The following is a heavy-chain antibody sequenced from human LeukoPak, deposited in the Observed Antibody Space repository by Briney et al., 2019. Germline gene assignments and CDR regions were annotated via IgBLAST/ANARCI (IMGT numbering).Heavy chain of an antibody. Sequence: ASVRVSCTASGYTFTGYYMHWVRQAPGQGLEWMGWINPNSGGTNYAQKFQGRVTMTRDTSISTAYMELSRLRSDDTAVYYCARVAPYSSGWYAETWGQGTLVTVSS. V-gene: IGHV1-2*02. CDR3: ARVAPYSSGWYAET. CDR1: GYTFTGYY. CDR2: INPNSGGT. J-gene: IGHJ5*02. D-gene: IGHD6-19*01.